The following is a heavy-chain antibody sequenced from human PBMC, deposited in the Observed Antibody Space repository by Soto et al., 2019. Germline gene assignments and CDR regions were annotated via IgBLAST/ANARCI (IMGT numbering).Heavy chain of an antibody. D-gene: IGHD2-15*01. CDR1: GFTFSSYS. J-gene: IGHJ6*03. Sequence: EVQLVESGGGLVKPGGSLRLSCAAYGFTFSSYSMNWVRQAPGKGLEWVSSISSSSSYIYYADSVKGRFTISRDNAKNSLYLQMNSLRAEDTAVYYCARDESGYCSGGSCYTHYYYYMDVWGKGTTVTVSS. V-gene: IGHV3-21*01. CDR3: ARDESGYCSGGSCYTHYYYYMDV. CDR2: ISSSSSYI.